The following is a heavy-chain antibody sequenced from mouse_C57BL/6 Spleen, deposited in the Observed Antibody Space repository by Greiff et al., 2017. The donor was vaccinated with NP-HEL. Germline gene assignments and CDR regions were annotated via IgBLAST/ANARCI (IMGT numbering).Heavy chain of an antibody. CDR1: GFTFSDYY. CDR2: INYDGSST. CDR3: ARERGPYFDY. J-gene: IGHJ2*01. Sequence: EVMLVESEGGLVQPGSSMKLSCTASGFTFSDYYMAWVRQVPEKGLEWVANINYDGSSTYYLDSLKSRFIISRDNAKNILYLQMSSLKSEDTATYYCARERGPYFDYWGQGTTLTVSS. V-gene: IGHV5-16*01.